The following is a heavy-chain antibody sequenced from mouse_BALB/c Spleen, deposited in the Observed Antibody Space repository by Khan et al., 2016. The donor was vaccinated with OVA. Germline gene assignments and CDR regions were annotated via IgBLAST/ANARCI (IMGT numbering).Heavy chain of an antibody. Sequence: EVQLVESGGDLMKPGGSLKLSCVASGFTFSAYSMSWVRQTPDKRLEWVATLNSDGYYTYYPDSVQGRFTISRNNAKNTLSLQMSSLKSEDTAIYYCASHLTGSFAYWGQGTLVTVSA. CDR2: LNSDGYYT. CDR3: ASHLTGSFAY. J-gene: IGHJ3*01. V-gene: IGHV5-6*01. CDR1: GFTFSAYS. D-gene: IGHD4-1*01.